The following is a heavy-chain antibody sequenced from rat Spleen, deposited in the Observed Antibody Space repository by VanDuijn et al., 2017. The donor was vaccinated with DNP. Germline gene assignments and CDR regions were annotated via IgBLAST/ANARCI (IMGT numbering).Heavy chain of an antibody. V-gene: IGHV5S13*01. CDR1: GFTFSNYD. CDR2: ISPSGGST. D-gene: IGHD5-1*01. CDR3: TRHSWELDY. Sequence: EVQLVESGGGLVQPGRSLKLSCAASGFTFSNYDMAWVRQAPTKGLEWLAYISPSGGSTHYRDSVKGRFTISRDNTKNTQYLQMDSLRSEDTATYYCTRHSWELDYWGQGVMVTVSS. J-gene: IGHJ2*01.